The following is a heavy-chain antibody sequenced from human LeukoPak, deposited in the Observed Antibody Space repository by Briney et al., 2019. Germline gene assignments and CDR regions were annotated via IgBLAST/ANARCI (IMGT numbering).Heavy chain of an antibody. V-gene: IGHV3-74*01. CDR2: INSDGSST. CDR3: ARDGLFDYYDSSGSHDAFDI. CDR1: GFTFSSYW. J-gene: IGHJ3*02. Sequence: GGSLRLSCAASGFTFSSYWMHWVRQAPGKGLVWVSRINSDGSSTSYADSVKGRFTISRDNAKNALYLQMNSLRAEDTAVYYCARDGLFDYYDSSGSHDAFDIWGQGTMVTVSS. D-gene: IGHD3-22*01.